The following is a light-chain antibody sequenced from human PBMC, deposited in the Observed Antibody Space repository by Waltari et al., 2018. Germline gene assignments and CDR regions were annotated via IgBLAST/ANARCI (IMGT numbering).Light chain of an antibody. Sequence: QSALTQPASVSGSPGQSITISCTGTSSDVGSYNLVSWYQPHPGKAPKLMIYAGSKRTSGVSNRCSGSKSGNTASRTISGLQAEDEADYYCCSYTGSSTLVCGGGTKLTVL. J-gene: IGLJ2*01. V-gene: IGLV2-23*01. CDR2: AGS. CDR3: CSYTGSSTLV. CDR1: SSDVGSYNL.